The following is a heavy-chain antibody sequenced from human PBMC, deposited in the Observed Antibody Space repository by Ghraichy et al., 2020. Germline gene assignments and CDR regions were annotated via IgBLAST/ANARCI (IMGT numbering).Heavy chain of an antibody. D-gene: IGHD4-17*01. CDR2: IYHSGST. J-gene: IGHJ4*02. CDR1: GGSISSGGYS. Sequence: SETLSLTCAVSGGSISSGGYSWSWIRQPPGKGLEWIGYIYHSGSTYYNPFLKSRVTISLDRSKNQFSLKLSSVTAADTAVYYCASHDYGDYTFDYWGQGTLVTVSS. V-gene: IGHV4-30-2*01. CDR3: ASHDYGDYTFDY.